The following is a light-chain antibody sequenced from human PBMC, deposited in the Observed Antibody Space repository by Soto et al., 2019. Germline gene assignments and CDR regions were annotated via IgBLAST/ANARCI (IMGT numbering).Light chain of an antibody. CDR2: EVS. CDR3: SSYAGSNNRYV. CDR1: SSDVGGYNY. V-gene: IGLV2-8*01. J-gene: IGLJ1*01. Sequence: QSALTQPPSASGSPGQSVTISCTGTSSDVGGYNYVSWYQQHPGKAPKLMIYEVSKRPSGVPDRSSGSKSGNTASLTVSGLQAEDEADYYCSSYAGSNNRYVFGTGTKVTVL.